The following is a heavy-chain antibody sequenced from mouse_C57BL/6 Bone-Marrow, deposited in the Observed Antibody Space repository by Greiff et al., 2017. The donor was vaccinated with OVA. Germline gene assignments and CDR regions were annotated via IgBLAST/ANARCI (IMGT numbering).Heavy chain of an antibody. CDR3: ARSGYDPFDY. V-gene: IGHV1-59*01. J-gene: IGHJ2*01. CDR1: GYTFTSYW. Sequence: VQLQQSGAELVRPGTSVKLSCKASGYTFTSYWMHWVKQRPGQGLEWIGVIDPSDSYTNYTQKFKGKATLTVDTSSSTAYMQLSSLTSEDSAVYYCARSGYDPFDYWGQGTTLTVSS. CDR2: IDPSDSYT. D-gene: IGHD2-2*01.